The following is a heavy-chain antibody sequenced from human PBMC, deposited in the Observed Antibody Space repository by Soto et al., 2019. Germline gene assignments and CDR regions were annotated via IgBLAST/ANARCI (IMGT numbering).Heavy chain of an antibody. CDR1: GYTLTELS. V-gene: IGHV1-24*01. Sequence: ASVKVSCKVSGYTLTELSMHWVRQAPGKGLEWMGGFDPEDGETIYAQKFQGRVTMTEDTSTDTAYMELSSLRSEDTAVYYCATHSASGYYFDYWGQGTLGTVSS. CDR3: ATHSASGYYFDY. CDR2: FDPEDGET. J-gene: IGHJ4*02. D-gene: IGHD3-3*01.